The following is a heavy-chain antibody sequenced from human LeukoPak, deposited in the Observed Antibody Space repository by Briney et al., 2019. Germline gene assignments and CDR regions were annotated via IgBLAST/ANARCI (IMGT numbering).Heavy chain of an antibody. CDR2: ISGSGGST. D-gene: IGHD4-17*01. Sequence: AGGSLRLSCAASGFTFSSYAMSWVRQAPGKGLEWVSVISGSGGSTYYADSVKGRFTISRDNSKNTLYLQMNSLRAEDTAVYYCAKNGDNSFDYWGQGTLVTVSS. CDR3: AKNGDNSFDY. J-gene: IGHJ4*02. V-gene: IGHV3-23*01. CDR1: GFTFSSYA.